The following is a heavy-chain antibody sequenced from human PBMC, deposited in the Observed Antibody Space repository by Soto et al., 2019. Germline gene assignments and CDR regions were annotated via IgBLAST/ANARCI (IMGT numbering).Heavy chain of an antibody. Sequence: PSQTLSLPCAISGDSVSSNSAACNLIRQSPSRGLEWLGRTYYRSKWYNDYAVSVKSRITINPDTSKNQFSLQMNSLRAEDTAVYYCANMLESAYWGQGTLVTVSS. V-gene: IGHV6-1*01. CDR2: TYYRSKWYN. CDR3: ANMLESAY. CDR1: GDSVSSNSAA. D-gene: IGHD3-10*02. J-gene: IGHJ4*02.